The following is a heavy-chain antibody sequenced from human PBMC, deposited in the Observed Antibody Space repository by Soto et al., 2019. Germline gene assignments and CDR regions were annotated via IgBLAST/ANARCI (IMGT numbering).Heavy chain of an antibody. Sequence: EVQLVESGGGLVQPGGSLRLSCVDSGFTFSNYWMSWVRQAPVKGLGWVGNIKQDGSEENYVDSVKGRFTISRDNAKNSMYLQMNSLRAEDTAVYYCARLAASGRGWDVWGQGTTVVVSS. CDR3: ARLAASGRGWDV. J-gene: IGHJ6*02. D-gene: IGHD6-13*01. V-gene: IGHV3-7*01. CDR2: IKQDGSEE. CDR1: GFTFSNYW.